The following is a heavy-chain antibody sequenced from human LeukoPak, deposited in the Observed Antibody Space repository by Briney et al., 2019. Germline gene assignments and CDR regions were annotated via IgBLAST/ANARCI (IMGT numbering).Heavy chain of an antibody. Sequence: PGGSLRLSCAASGFTFSSYAMSWVRQAPGKGLEWVAVISYDGSNKYYADSVKGRFTISRDNSKNTLYLQMNSLRAEDTAVYYCASLPVLDAFDIWGQGTMVTVSS. V-gene: IGHV3-30-3*01. CDR3: ASLPVLDAFDI. CDR1: GFTFSSYA. J-gene: IGHJ3*02. D-gene: IGHD3-10*01. CDR2: ISYDGSNK.